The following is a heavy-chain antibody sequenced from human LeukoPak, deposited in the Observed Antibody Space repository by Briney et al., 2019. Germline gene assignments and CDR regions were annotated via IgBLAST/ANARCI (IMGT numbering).Heavy chain of an antibody. V-gene: IGHV4-31*11. CDR3: ARRAAARWSCWFDP. J-gene: IGHJ5*02. CDR2: IYYSGST. Sequence: SETLSLTCAVSGGSISSGGYSWSWIRQPPGKGLEWIGYIYYSGSTYYNPSLKSRVTISVDTSKNQFSLKLSSVTAADTAVYYCARRAAARWSCWFDPWGQGTLVTVSS. CDR1: GGSISSGGYS. D-gene: IGHD6-6*01.